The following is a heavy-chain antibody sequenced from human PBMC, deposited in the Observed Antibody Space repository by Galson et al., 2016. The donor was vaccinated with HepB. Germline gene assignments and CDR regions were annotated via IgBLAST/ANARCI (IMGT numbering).Heavy chain of an antibody. CDR2: ISWNSGGV. CDR3: VKEKVGSRYFDY. CDR1: GFTFDDYG. V-gene: IGHV3-9*01. D-gene: IGHD1-26*01. J-gene: IGHJ4*02. Sequence: SLRLSCAASGFTFDDYGMDWVRQAPGKGLEWVSGISWNSGGVGYADSVKGRFTISRDNSNNFLYLQMNSLRTEDTALYYCVKEKVGSRYFDYWGQGTLVTVSS.